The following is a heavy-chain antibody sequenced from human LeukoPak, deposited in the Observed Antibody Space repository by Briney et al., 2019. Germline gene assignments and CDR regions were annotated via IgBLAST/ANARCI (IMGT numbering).Heavy chain of an antibody. V-gene: IGHV4-59*08. CDR2: IYYSGST. Sequence: NPSETLSLTCTVSGGSISSYYWSWVRQPPGKGLEWIGYIYYSGSTNYNPSFKSRVTISVDTSKNQFSLKLSSVTAADTAFYYCARGVGYNYRLYHFDYWGQGTLVTVSS. CDR1: GGSISSYY. D-gene: IGHD5-24*01. CDR3: ARGVGYNYRLYHFDY. J-gene: IGHJ4*02.